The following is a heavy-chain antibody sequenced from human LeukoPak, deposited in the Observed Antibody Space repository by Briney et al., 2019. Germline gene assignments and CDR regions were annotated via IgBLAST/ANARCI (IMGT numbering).Heavy chain of an antibody. CDR2: IDSTGAYT. Sequence: TGGSLRLSCAASGFIFSNYAMSWVRQAPGKGLEWVSAIDSTGAYTWYADSVKGRFTLSKDSSKTILYLQMNSLRAEDAAVYFCAKGSAAGRPYYFDYWGQGTLVTVSS. D-gene: IGHD6-25*01. V-gene: IGHV3-23*01. CDR3: AKGSAAGRPYYFDY. J-gene: IGHJ4*02. CDR1: GFIFSNYA.